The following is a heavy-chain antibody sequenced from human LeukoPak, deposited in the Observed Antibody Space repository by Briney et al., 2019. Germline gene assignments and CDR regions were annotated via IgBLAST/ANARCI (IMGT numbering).Heavy chain of an antibody. CDR2: IYYSGST. J-gene: IGHJ4*02. D-gene: IGHD3-10*01. CDR1: GGSISSYY. CDR3: ARHYEGAYGSGSYPVY. V-gene: IGHV4-59*08. Sequence: PSETLSLTCTVSGGSISSYYWSWIRQPPGKGLEWIGYIYYSGSTNYNPSLESRVTISVDTSKNQFSLKLSSVTAADTAVYYCARHYEGAYGSGSYPVYWGQGTLVTVSS.